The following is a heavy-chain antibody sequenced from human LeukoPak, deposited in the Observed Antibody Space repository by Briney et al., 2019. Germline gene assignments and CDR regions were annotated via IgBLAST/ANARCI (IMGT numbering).Heavy chain of an antibody. Sequence: VASVKVSCKASGYTFTSYGISWVRQAPGQGLEWMGWMNPNSGNTGYAQKFQGRVTITRNTSISTAYMELSSLRSEDTAVYYCARVYYGSGRTPYYFDYWGQGTLVTVSS. D-gene: IGHD3-10*01. CDR3: ARVYYGSGRTPYYFDY. CDR2: MNPNSGNT. CDR1: GYTFTSYG. J-gene: IGHJ4*02. V-gene: IGHV1-8*03.